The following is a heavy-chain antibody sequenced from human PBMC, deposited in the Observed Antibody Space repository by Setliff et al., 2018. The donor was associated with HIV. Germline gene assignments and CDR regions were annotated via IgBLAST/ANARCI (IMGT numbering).Heavy chain of an antibody. CDR1: GYTFTAYY. CDR2: INPNSGAT. Sequence: ASVKVSCKASGYTFTAYYMHWVRQAPGLGLEWMGRINPNSGATNYAQKFQGRVTMTRDTSISTAYMELSRLRSDDTAVYYCATKVYCTNGVCLDAFDIWGQGTMVTVSS. V-gene: IGHV1-2*06. D-gene: IGHD2-8*01. J-gene: IGHJ3*02. CDR3: ATKVYCTNGVCLDAFDI.